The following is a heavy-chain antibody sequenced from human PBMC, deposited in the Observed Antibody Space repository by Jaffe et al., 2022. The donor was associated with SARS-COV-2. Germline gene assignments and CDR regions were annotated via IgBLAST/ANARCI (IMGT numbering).Heavy chain of an antibody. J-gene: IGHJ6*03. CDR2: ISWDGGST. Sequence: EVQLVESGGVVVQPGGSLRLSCAASGFTFDDYAMHWVRQAPGKGLEWISFISWDGGSTYYADSVTGRFTISRDNSKNSLFLQMTSLKPEDTALYYCAKDSVYMDVWGKGTTVTVSS. CDR1: GFTFDDYA. D-gene: IGHD6-25*01. CDR3: AKDSVYMDV. V-gene: IGHV3-43D*03.